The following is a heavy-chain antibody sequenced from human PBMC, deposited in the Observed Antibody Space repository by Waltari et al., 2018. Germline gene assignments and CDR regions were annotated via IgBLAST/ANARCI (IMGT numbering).Heavy chain of an antibody. D-gene: IGHD3-3*01. V-gene: IGHV4-61*02. CDR2: IYTSGDT. J-gene: IGHJ5*02. Sequence: VELQESGPGLVKPSQTLSLTCSVSGGSLHSAFYYWNWIRQPAGKGLEWIGRIYTSGDTNYNPSLKTRVSISVDTSRNQFSLKLTSVTAADTAVYYCARDLRHPSYYDFSFDTWGQGSLVTVSS. CDR1: GGSLHSAFYY. CDR3: ARDLRHPSYYDFSFDT.